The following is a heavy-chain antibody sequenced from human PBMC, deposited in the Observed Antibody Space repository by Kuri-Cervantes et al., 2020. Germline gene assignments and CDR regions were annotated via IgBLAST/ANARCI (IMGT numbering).Heavy chain of an antibody. Sequence: KVSCKASGYSFTNYWIGWVRQMPGKGLELMGIIYPPDSDTRYSPSFRGQVIISADRSISTAYLQWSSLKASDTAMYYCARLEWELRTSNHFDYWGQGTLVTVSS. J-gene: IGHJ4*02. CDR3: ARLEWELRTSNHFDY. V-gene: IGHV5-51*01. D-gene: IGHD1-26*01. CDR2: IYPPDSDT. CDR1: GYSFTNYW.